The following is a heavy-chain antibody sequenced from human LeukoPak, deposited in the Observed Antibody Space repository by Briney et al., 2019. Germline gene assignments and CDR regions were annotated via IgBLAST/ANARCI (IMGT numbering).Heavy chain of an antibody. J-gene: IGHJ4*02. V-gene: IGHV1-8*01. Sequence: ASVKVSCKASGYTFTSHDINWVRQAPGQGLEWMGWMNPNSGNTGYAQKFQGRVTMTRNTSISTAYMELSSLRSEDTAVYYCARGRRICSSTSCSLYYFDYWGQGTLVTVSS. D-gene: IGHD2-2*01. CDR3: ARGRRICSSTSCSLYYFDY. CDR2: MNPNSGNT. CDR1: GYTFTSHD.